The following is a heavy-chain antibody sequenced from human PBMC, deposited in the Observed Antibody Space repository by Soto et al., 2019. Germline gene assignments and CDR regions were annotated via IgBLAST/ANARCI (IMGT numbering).Heavy chain of an antibody. CDR3: VRDRAVAWYLDL. V-gene: IGHV1-3*04. Sequence: QVQVVQSGAEVKKPGASVRLSCKTSGYNFRSCAIHWVRQAPGQRLEWMGWINTDSGATKYSQEFQGRVTITSDTSANTAYMELSGLRSEDTAIFSCVRDRAVAWYLDLWGRGTLVTVSS. D-gene: IGHD6-19*01. J-gene: IGHJ2*01. CDR2: INTDSGAT. CDR1: GYNFRSCA.